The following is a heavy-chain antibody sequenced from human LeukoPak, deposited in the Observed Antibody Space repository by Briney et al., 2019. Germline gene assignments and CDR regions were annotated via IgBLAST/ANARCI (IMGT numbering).Heavy chain of an antibody. CDR1: GYTFTGYY. V-gene: IGHV1-2*02. Sequence: ASVKVSCKASGYTFTGYYMHWVRQAPGQGLERMGLINPNSGGTNYAQKFQGRVTLTRDTSISTAYMELSRLRSDDTAVYYCARGYCSSTSCYSPVDYWGQGALVTVSS. J-gene: IGHJ4*02. D-gene: IGHD2-2*01. CDR3: ARGYCSSTSCYSPVDY. CDR2: INPNSGGT.